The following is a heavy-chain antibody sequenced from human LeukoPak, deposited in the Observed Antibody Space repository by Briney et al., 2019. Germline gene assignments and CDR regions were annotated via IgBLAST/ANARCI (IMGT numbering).Heavy chain of an antibody. V-gene: IGHV1-18*01. D-gene: IGHD3-3*01. CDR2: ISAYNGNT. J-gene: IGHJ6*02. CDR1: GYTFTSYG. CDR3: ARDGYYDFWSGYPSYYYGMDV. Sequence: GDSVRVSCKASGYTFTSYGISWVRQAPGQGLEWMGWISAYNGNTNYAQKLQGRVTMTTDTSTSTAYMELRSLRSDDTAVYYCARDGYYDFWSGYPSYYYGMDVWCQGTTVTVSS.